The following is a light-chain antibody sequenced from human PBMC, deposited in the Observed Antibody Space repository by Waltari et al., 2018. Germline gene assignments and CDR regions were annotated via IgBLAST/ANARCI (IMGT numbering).Light chain of an antibody. CDR1: NIGRKT. CDR2: EDK. CDR3: QVWDRTGDHVI. Sequence: CVLTQPPSVSVTPGRTARIPCGGNNIGRKTVHWYQQKPGQAPVLVVYEDKERPSGIPERFSASNSGNTATLTISGVAAGDEADYYCQVWDRTGDHVIFGGGTKLTVL. J-gene: IGLJ2*01. V-gene: IGLV3-21*03.